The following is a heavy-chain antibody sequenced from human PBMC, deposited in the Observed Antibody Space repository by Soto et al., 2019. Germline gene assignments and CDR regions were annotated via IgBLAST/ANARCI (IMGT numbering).Heavy chain of an antibody. CDR1: GGSISSYY. CDR2: IYYSGST. D-gene: IGHD5-12*01. Sequence: QVQLQESGPGLVKPSETLSLTCTVSGGSISSYYWSWIRQPPGKGLEWIGYIYYSGSTNYNPSLKSRVTISVDTSKNQFSLKLSSVTAADTAVYYCARVLAEIYSGYDLYFDYWGQGTLVTVSS. CDR3: ARVLAEIYSGYDLYFDY. J-gene: IGHJ4*02. V-gene: IGHV4-59*01.